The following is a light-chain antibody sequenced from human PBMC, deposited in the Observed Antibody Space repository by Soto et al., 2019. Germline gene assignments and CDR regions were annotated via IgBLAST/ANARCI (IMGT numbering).Light chain of an antibody. CDR3: QQYNTYPLT. J-gene: IGKJ4*01. CDR1: QTISTW. V-gene: IGKV1-5*03. CDR2: KAS. Sequence: DIPMTQSPSTLSASVGDRVTITCRASQTISTWLAWYQQKPGKAPKLLIYKASSLEGGVPSRFSDSGSGTEFNITISSLQPDDFATYYCQQYNTYPLTFGGGTTVDIK.